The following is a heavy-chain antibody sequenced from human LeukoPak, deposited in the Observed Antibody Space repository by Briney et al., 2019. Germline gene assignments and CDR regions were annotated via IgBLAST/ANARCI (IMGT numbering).Heavy chain of an antibody. CDR3: ARGRLPYGGKKAFDI. Sequence: KTSDPLSLTCGVYGDSLCVYYWSWMRQPPEKGGEWMGEINHSGRTNYNPSLKRRVTISVDTSKNQLSLKLSSGTAADTAVYYCARGRLPYGGKKAFDIWGQGTMVTVSS. V-gene: IGHV4-34*01. J-gene: IGHJ3*02. D-gene: IGHD4-23*01. CDR2: INHSGRT. CDR1: GDSLCVYY.